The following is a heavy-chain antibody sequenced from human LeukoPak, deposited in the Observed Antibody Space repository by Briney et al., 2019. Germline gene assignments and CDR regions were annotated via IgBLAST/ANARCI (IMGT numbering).Heavy chain of an antibody. CDR3: AREPGYSSSWYADY. Sequence: PGGSLRLSCAASGFTFSSYWMSWVRQAPGKGLEWVANIKRDGSEKYYVDSVKGRFTISRDNAKNSLYLQMNSLRAEDTAVYYCAREPGYSSSWYADYWGQGTLVTVSS. D-gene: IGHD6-13*01. CDR2: IKRDGSEK. V-gene: IGHV3-7*01. J-gene: IGHJ4*02. CDR1: GFTFSSYW.